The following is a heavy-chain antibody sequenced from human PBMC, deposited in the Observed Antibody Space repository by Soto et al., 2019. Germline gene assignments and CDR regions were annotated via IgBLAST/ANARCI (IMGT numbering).Heavy chain of an antibody. CDR2: ISSSSSYI. CDR1: GFTFSSYS. V-gene: IGHV3-21*01. D-gene: IGHD4-17*01. Sequence: GGSLRLSCAASGFTFSSYSMNWVRQAPGKGLEWVSSISSSSSYIYYADSVKGRFTISRDNAKNSLYLQMNSLRAEDTAVYYCARDLPTTVTTAYYYYGMDVWGQGTTVTVSS. CDR3: ARDLPTTVTTAYYYYGMDV. J-gene: IGHJ6*02.